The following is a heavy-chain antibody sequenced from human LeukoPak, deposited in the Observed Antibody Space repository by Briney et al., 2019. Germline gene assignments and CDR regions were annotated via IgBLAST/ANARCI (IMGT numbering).Heavy chain of an antibody. V-gene: IGHV1-2*04. CDR2: INPNSGGT. D-gene: IGHD3-10*01. CDR1: GYTLTELS. Sequence: GASVKVSCKVSGYTLTELSMHWVRQAPGQGLEWMGWINPNSGGTNYAQKFQGWVTMTRDTSISTAYMELRGLRSEDTAVYYCVRDGEGVAISVNYWFDPWGQGTLVTVSS. CDR3: VRDGEGVAISVNYWFDP. J-gene: IGHJ5*02.